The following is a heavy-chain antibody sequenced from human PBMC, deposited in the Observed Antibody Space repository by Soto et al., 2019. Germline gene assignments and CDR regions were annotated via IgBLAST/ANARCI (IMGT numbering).Heavy chain of an antibody. J-gene: IGHJ5*02. V-gene: IGHV4-30-2*01. CDR3: ARVPSP. Sequence: QLQLQESGSGLVKPSQTLSLTCAVSGGSISSGGYSWSWIRQPPGKGLEWIGYIYHSGSTYYNPSPXCXXTISVDRSKNQFSLKLSSVTAADTAVYSCARVPSPWGQGTLVTVSS. CDR1: GGSISSGGYS. CDR2: IYHSGST.